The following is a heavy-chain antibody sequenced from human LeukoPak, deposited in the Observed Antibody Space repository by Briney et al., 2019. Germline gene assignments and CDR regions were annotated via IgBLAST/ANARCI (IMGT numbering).Heavy chain of an antibody. CDR1: GYTFTSYY. CDR2: INPSGGST. Sequence: ASVKVSCKASGYTFTSYYMHWVRQAPGQGLEWMGIINPSGGSTSYAQKFQGRVTMTRDTSTSTVYMVLSSLRSEDTAVYYCARTGEAYYYGMDVWGQGTTVTVSS. V-gene: IGHV1-46*01. D-gene: IGHD3/OR15-3a*01. J-gene: IGHJ6*02. CDR3: ARTGEAYYYGMDV.